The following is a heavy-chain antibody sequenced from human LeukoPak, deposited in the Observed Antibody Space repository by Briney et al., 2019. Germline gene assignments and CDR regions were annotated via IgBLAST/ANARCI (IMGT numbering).Heavy chain of an antibody. D-gene: IGHD4-17*01. J-gene: IGHJ4*02. CDR2: INHSGST. CDR1: GGSFSGYY. CDR3: ARGTRPTTVTTFDY. V-gene: IGHV4-34*01. Sequence: ETLSLTCAVYGGSFSGYYWSWIRQPPGKGLEWIGEINHSGSTNYNPSLKSRVTISVDTSKNQFSLKLSSVTAADTAVYYCARGTRPTTVTTFDYWGQGTLVTVSS.